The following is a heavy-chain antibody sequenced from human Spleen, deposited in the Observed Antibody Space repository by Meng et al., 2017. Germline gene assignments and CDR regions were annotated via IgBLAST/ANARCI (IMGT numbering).Heavy chain of an antibody. CDR3: ASDHYDFPSEGWFDP. D-gene: IGHD3-3*01. V-gene: IGHV1-69*01. Sequence: QWELVQVGAEVTKPVPSVQVSCKAFGGTFSSYAISWVRQAPGKGLEWMGGIITIFGTANYAQKFQGRVTITADESTSTAYMELSSLRSEDKAVYYGASDHYDFPSEGWFDPWGQGTLVTVSS. CDR1: GGTFSSYA. CDR2: IITIFGTA. J-gene: IGHJ5*02.